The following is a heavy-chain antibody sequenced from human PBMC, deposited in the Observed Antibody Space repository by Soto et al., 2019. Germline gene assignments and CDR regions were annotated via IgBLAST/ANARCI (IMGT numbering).Heavy chain of an antibody. J-gene: IGHJ4*02. Sequence: SVEVSCKASAGTFSSYAISCVRQAPGQGLEWMGGIIPIFGTANYAQKFQGRVTITADESTSTAYMELSSLRSEDTAVYYCARGPETYYYDSSGYYYYWGQGTLVTVSS. CDR3: ARGPETYYYDSSGYYYY. CDR2: IIPIFGTA. D-gene: IGHD3-22*01. V-gene: IGHV1-69*13. CDR1: AGTFSSYA.